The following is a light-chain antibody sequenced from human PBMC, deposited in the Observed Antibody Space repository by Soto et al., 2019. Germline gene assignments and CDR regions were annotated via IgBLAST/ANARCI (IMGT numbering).Light chain of an antibody. CDR3: QQSFSTPYT. CDR1: QRINKY. V-gene: IGKV1-39*01. CDR2: TAS. Sequence: DIQMTQSPSSLSASVGDSVTIPCRASQRINKYLNWYQQRSGRAPRLLIHTASSLHSGVPSRFSGSGSGSDFTLTISSLQPEDFATYFCQQSFSTPYTFGQGPRWIS. J-gene: IGKJ2*01.